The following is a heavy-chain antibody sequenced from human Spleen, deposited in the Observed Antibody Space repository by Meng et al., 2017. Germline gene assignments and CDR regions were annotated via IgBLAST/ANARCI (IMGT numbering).Heavy chain of an antibody. CDR1: GYTLTHYA. CDR2: INTNTGNP. D-gene: IGHD2-2*01. CDR3: TRDGYSDCSSTSCFDY. V-gene: IGHV7-4-1*02. Sequence: ASVKVSCKASGYTLTHYAINWLRHAPGQGLEWMGWINTNTGNPTYAQGFTGRLVFSLDTSVSTAYLQLSGLKADDTAVYYCTRDGYSDCSSTSCFDYWGQGSPVTVSS. J-gene: IGHJ4*02.